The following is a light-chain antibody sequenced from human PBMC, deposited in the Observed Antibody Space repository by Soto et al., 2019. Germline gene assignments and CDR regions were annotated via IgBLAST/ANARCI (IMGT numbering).Light chain of an antibody. Sequence: DIQLTQSPSTLSASVGDRVTITCRASQTISSWLAWYQQKPGKAPNLLIYKTSNLESGVPSRFSGSGSGTEFTLTICSLQPDDFATYYCQYYNDYCWTFGQGTKVEIK. CDR1: QTISSW. CDR2: KTS. J-gene: IGKJ1*01. V-gene: IGKV1-5*03. CDR3: QYYNDYCWT.